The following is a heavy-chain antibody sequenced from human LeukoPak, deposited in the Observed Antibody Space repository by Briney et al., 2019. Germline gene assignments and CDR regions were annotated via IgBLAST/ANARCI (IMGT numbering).Heavy chain of an antibody. CDR2: IYYSGNT. CDR1: GGSIRSTTYY. J-gene: IGHJ4*02. V-gene: IGHV4-39*07. D-gene: IGHD3-22*01. Sequence: SETLSLTCSVSGGSIRSTTYYWGWIRQPPGTGLEWIGSIYYSGNTYYSPSLMSRVTISVDTSKNQFSLNLSSVTAADTAVYFCARAPHFFDTSGSRYYFDYWGQGALVTVSS. CDR3: ARAPHFFDTSGSRYYFDY.